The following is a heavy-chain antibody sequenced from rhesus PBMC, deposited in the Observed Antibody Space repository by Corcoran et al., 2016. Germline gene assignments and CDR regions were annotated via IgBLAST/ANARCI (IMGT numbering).Heavy chain of an antibody. J-gene: IGHJ2*01. D-gene: IGHD5-42*01. V-gene: IGHV4-92*01. Sequence: QVQLQESGPGLVKPSETLSLTCAVSGGSISSSNWWSWIRQPSGKGLEWIGRISGSGGSTSDNPSPRSRVTISKDTSKNQFSLKLSSVTAADTAVYYCARVGSSWSEWDTVGTEWYFDLWGPGTPITISS. CDR2: ISGSGGST. CDR1: GGSISSSNW. CDR3: ARVGSSWSEWDTVGTEWYFDL.